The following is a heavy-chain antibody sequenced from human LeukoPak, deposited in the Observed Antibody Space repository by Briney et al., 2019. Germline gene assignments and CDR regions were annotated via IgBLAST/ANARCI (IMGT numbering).Heavy chain of an antibody. CDR2: IHPGGTI. CDR3: STGGDTAKGGDS. J-gene: IGHJ4*02. Sequence: PSETLSLTCSVSGGFISGSGHYWTWTRQHPGGGLEWLGFIHPGGTIYYKPSLSSRLTISADTSKNQMSLKLSSVTAADTAVYYCSTGGDTAKGGDSWGQGTMVTVSS. V-gene: IGHV4-31*03. CDR1: GGFISGSGHY. D-gene: IGHD5-18*01.